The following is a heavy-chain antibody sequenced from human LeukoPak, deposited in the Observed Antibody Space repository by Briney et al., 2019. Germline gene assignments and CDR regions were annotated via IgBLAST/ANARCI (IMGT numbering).Heavy chain of an antibody. CDR1: GFTFSSYS. J-gene: IGHJ4*02. D-gene: IGHD7-27*01. CDR2: ISGSSSYI. V-gene: IGHV3-21*01. CDR3: ARQSTGDYFDY. Sequence: GGSLRLSCAASGFTFSSYSMNWVRQAPGKGLEWVSSISGSSSYIYYADSVKGRFTIARDNAKNSLYLQMNSLRAEDTAVYYCARQSTGDYFDYWGQGTLVTVSS.